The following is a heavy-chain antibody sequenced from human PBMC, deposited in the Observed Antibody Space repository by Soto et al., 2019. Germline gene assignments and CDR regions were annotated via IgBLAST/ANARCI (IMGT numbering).Heavy chain of an antibody. CDR2: ITSSGRGT. CDR3: AKTHHYPDSTRASDI. Sequence: GSLRLSFEASGFTFGSYEMTWVRQGPGKGLEWVASITSSGRGTDHADSVRGRFTISRDNSKNTLFLQMKSLRAEDTAVYYCAKTHHYPDSTRASDIWGQGTMVTVSS. V-gene: IGHV3-23*01. J-gene: IGHJ3*02. CDR1: GFTFGSYE. D-gene: IGHD2-21*01.